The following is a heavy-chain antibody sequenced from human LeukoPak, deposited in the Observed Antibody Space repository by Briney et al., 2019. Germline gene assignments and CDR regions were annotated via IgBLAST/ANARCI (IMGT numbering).Heavy chain of an antibody. CDR2: INHSGST. Sequence: PSETLSLTCAVYGGSFSGYYWSWIRQPPGKGLEWIGEINHSGSTNYNPSLKSRVTISVDTSKNQFSLKLSSVTAADTAVYYCARDRDIVVVTDYYYYMDVWGKGTTVTVSS. CDR3: ARDRDIVVVTDYYYYMDV. V-gene: IGHV4-34*01. D-gene: IGHD2-21*02. CDR1: GGSFSGYY. J-gene: IGHJ6*03.